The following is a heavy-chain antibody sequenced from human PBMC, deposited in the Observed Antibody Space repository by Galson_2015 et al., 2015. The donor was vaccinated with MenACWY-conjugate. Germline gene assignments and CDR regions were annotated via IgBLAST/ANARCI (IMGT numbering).Heavy chain of an antibody. CDR3: ARHPPGGRGMDV. D-gene: IGHD1-26*01. CDR1: GYSFTTYW. V-gene: IGHV5-51*01. Sequence: QSGAEVKKPGESLKISCKGSGYSFTTYWIGWVRQLPGKGLEWMGLVSPGESNIRYSPAYQGRVTISADKSISTAYLQWNSLQVSDTAIYYCARHPPGGRGMDVRGQGTTVTVSS. J-gene: IGHJ6*02. CDR2: VSPGESNI.